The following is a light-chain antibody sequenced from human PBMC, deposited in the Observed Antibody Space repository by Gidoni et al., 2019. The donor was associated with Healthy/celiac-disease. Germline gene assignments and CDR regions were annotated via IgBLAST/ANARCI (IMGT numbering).Light chain of an antibody. CDR3: QQYGSSPLLT. CDR1: QSVSSSY. CDR2: GAS. Sequence: DIVLPHSPGTLSLSPGERATLSCRASQSVSSSYLAWYQQKPGQAPRLLIYGASSRATGIPDRFSGSGSGTDFTLTISRLEPEDFAVYYCQQYGSSPLLTFXGXTKVEIK. J-gene: IGKJ4*01. V-gene: IGKV3-20*01.